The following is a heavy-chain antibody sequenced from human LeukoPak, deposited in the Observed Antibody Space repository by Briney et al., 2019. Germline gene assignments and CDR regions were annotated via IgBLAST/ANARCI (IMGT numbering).Heavy chain of an antibody. Sequence: SETLSPTCTVSGGSISSYYWSWIRQPPGKGLEWIGYIYYSGSTNYNPSLKSRVTISVDTSKNQFSLKLSSVTAADTAVYYCAREVIAARPGGYFDYWGQGTLVTVSS. D-gene: IGHD6-6*01. CDR3: AREVIAARPGGYFDY. CDR2: IYYSGST. V-gene: IGHV4-59*01. J-gene: IGHJ4*02. CDR1: GGSISSYY.